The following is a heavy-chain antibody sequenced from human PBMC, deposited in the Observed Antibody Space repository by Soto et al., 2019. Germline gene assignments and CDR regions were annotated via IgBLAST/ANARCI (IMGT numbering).Heavy chain of an antibody. CDR3: AKGRVTGKGTDAVDI. CDR1: GFTFSSYA. J-gene: IGHJ3*02. Sequence: GGSLRLSCTVSGFTFSSYAMSWVRQAPGKGLEWVSGISGSDGSTYYAVSVKGRFTISGHSSKNTLYLQMNSLRAEDTAKYYCAKGRVTGKGTDAVDIWGQGTMVTVSS. CDR2: ISGSDGST. D-gene: IGHD6-19*01. V-gene: IGHV3-23*01.